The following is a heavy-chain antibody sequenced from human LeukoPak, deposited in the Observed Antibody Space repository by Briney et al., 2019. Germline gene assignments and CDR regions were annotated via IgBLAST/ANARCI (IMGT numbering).Heavy chain of an antibody. D-gene: IGHD3-10*01. CDR3: ARVEVVGFGKLYSYMDV. CDR2: INTTGART. CDR1: VYTFSNYN. V-gene: IGHV1-2*02. Sequence: ASVKVSCKASVYTFSNYNVHWVRQAPGQGLEGGGIINTTGARTNYTQKFQGRVTTTRDTSISTAYRELSRQRSDDTAVSYCARVEVVGFGKLYSYMDVWGKGTTVTISS. J-gene: IGHJ6*03.